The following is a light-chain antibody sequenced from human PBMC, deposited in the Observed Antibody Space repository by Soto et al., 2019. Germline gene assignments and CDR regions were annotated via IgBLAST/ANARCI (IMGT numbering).Light chain of an antibody. V-gene: IGLV1-36*01. CDR2: YDD. CDR1: TSNIGTNA. CDR3: ATWDDSLNAVV. Sequence: QSVLTQPPSVSEAPGQRVTISCSGPTSNIGTNAVNWYQQLPGKAPKLLIYYDDLLPSRVSDRFSASKSGTSASLAISGLQSEDEADYYCATWDDSLNAVVFGGGTKLTVL. J-gene: IGLJ2*01.